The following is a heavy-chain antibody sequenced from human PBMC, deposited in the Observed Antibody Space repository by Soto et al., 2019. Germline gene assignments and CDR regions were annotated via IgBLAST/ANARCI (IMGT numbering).Heavy chain of an antibody. CDR1: GFTFSSYA. V-gene: IGHV3-30-3*01. CDR2: ISYDGSNK. CDR3: VSLVSSGPDPFDY. D-gene: IGHD3-22*01. J-gene: IGHJ4*02. Sequence: PGGSLRLSCAASGFTFSSYAMHWVRQAPGKGLEWVAVISYDGSNKYYADSVKGRFTVSRDNSKNTLYLQMNSLRAEDTAVYYCVSLVSSGPDPFDYWGQGTLVTVSS.